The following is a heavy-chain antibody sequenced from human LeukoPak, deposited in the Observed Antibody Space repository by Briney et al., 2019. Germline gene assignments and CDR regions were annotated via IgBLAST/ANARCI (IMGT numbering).Heavy chain of an antibody. CDR1: GFTFSNYG. Sequence: GGSLRLSCAASGFTFSNYGMHWVRQTPGKGLEWVSFIRNDESNKYYTDSVKGRFTISRDNSKNTLYLQMNSLRAEDTAVYYCARHLSGITGYTYGRGIDYWGQGTLLTVSS. CDR3: ARHLSGITGYTYGRGIDY. J-gene: IGHJ4*02. CDR2: IRNDESNK. D-gene: IGHD5-18*01. V-gene: IGHV3-30*02.